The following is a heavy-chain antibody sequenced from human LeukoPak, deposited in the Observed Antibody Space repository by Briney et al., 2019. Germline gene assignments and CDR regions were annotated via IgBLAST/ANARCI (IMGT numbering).Heavy chain of an antibody. CDR1: GVSISSYY. D-gene: IGHD5-12*01. J-gene: IGHJ4*02. CDR2: IYYSGST. V-gene: IGHV4-59*01. CDR3: ARDSRFGGYDE. Sequence: SETLSLTCTVSGVSISSYYWSWIRQPPGRGLEWIGYIYYSGSTNYNPSLKSRVTISVDTSKNQFSLKLSSVTAADTAVYYCARDSRFGGYDEWGQGTLVTVSS.